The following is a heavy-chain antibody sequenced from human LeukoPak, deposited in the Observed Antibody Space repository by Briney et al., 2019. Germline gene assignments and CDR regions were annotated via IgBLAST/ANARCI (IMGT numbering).Heavy chain of an antibody. CDR1: GFTFGRYG. CDR2: IKHDGSEK. J-gene: IGHJ4*02. V-gene: IGHV3-7*01. D-gene: IGHD6-6*01. CDR3: VRALGSSSADF. Sequence: GGSLRLSCAASGFTFGRYGMSWVRQAPGKGLEWVANIKHDGSEKYYVDSVEGRFTISRDNAKNSLSLQMNSLRGEDTAVYYCVRALGSSSADFCGQGTLVTVSS.